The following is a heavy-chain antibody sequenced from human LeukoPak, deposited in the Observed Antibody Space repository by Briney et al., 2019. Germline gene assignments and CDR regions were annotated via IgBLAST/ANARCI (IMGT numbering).Heavy chain of an antibody. V-gene: IGHV1-2*04. J-gene: IGHJ3*02. CDR1: GYTFSGYY. CDR3: ASPWGTNEAFDI. CDR2: INPNSGDT. D-gene: IGHD1-1*01. Sequence: ASVKVSCKTSGYTFSGYYMHWVRQAPGQGLEWMGWINPNSGDTNYAQKFQGWVTMTRDTSISTAYMELSRLRSENTATYNCASPWGTNEAFDIWGQGTMVTVSS.